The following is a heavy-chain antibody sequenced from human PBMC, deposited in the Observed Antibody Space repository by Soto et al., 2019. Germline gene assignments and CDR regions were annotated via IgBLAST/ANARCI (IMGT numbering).Heavy chain of an antibody. CDR3: ARGSGEWLFGHYYYYGMDV. D-gene: IGHD3-3*01. J-gene: IGHJ6*02. CDR2: INHSGST. V-gene: IGHV4-34*01. CDR1: GGSFSGYY. Sequence: SETLSLTCAVYGGSFSGYYWSWIRQPPGKGLEWIGEINHSGSTNYNPSLKSRVTISVDTSKNQFSLKLSSVTAADTAVYYCARGSGEWLFGHYYYYGMDVWGQGTAVTVSS.